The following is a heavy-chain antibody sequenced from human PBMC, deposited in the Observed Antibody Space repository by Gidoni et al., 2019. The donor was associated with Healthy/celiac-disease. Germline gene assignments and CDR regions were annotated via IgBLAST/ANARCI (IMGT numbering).Heavy chain of an antibody. J-gene: IGHJ3*02. CDR1: GCTFSSYA. CDR2: IIPIFGTA. Sequence: QVQLVQSGAEVMKPGSSVKLSCKASGCTFSSYAISWVRQAPGQGLEWMGGIIPIFGTANYEQKFQGRVTITADESTSTAYMELSSLRSEDTAVYYCASRYYYGSGSYVEAFDIWGQGTMVTVSS. D-gene: IGHD3-10*01. CDR3: ASRYYYGSGSYVEAFDI. V-gene: IGHV1-69*01.